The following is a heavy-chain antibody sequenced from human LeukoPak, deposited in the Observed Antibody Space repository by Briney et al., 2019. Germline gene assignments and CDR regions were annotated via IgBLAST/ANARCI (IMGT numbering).Heavy chain of an antibody. D-gene: IGHD5-12*01. V-gene: IGHV4-61*02. J-gene: IGHJ6*03. CDR3: ARGRSGGSRGYSGYDHRTVYMDV. CDR1: GGSISSGSYY. Sequence: SQTLSLTCTVSGGSISSGSYYWSWIRQPAGKALEWIGRIYTSGSTNYNPSLKSRVTISIDTSKNQFSLKLSSVTAAGTAVYYCARGRSGGSRGYSGYDHRTVYMDVWGKGTTVTISS. CDR2: IYTSGST.